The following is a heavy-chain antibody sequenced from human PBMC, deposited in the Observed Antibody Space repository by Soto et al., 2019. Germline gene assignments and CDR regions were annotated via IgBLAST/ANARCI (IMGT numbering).Heavy chain of an antibody. J-gene: IGHJ6*02. V-gene: IGHV1-69*13. Sequence: GASVKVSCKASGGTFSSYAISWVRQAPGQGLEWMGGIIPIFGTANYAQKFQGRVTITADESTSTAYMELSSLRSEDTAVYYCARDKSRWLQIRIDYYYGMDVWGQGTTVTVSS. D-gene: IGHD5-12*01. CDR1: GGTFSSYA. CDR3: ARDKSRWLQIRIDYYYGMDV. CDR2: IIPIFGTA.